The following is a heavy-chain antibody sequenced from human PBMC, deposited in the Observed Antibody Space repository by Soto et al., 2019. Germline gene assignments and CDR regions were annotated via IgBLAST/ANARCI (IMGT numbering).Heavy chain of an antibody. CDR2: FYWNDDK. V-gene: IGHV2-5*01. CDR3: AHRPTSTDDFYFDY. D-gene: IGHD2-21*02. Sequence: ITLTESGPTLVTPTQTLTLTCSFSGFSLTTSGVAVGWFRQPPGKAPEWLALFYWNDDKRYSPSLRSRLTVTGDSSKNQVVLTLANVDPVDSGTYYCAHRPTSTDDFYFDYWGQGTLVTVSS. CDR1: GFSLTTSGVA. J-gene: IGHJ4*02.